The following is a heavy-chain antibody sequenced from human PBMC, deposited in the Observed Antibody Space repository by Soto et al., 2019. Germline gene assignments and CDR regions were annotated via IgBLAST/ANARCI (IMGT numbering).Heavy chain of an antibody. J-gene: IGHJ3*02. D-gene: IGHD3-3*01. CDR2: IYYSGST. V-gene: IGHV4-39*01. Sequence: QLQLQESGPGLVKPSETLSLTCTVSGGSISSSSYYWGWIRQPPGKGLEWIGSIYYSGSTYYNPSRKGRFTISVDTSKNQFSLKLSSVTAADPAVYYCARLWVGAHDAFYIWGQGTMVTVSS. CDR1: GGSISSSSYY. CDR3: ARLWVGAHDAFYI.